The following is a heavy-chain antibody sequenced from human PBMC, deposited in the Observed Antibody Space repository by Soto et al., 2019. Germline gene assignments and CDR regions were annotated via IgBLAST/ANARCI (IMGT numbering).Heavy chain of an antibody. CDR2: INHSGST. V-gene: IGHV4-34*01. Sequence: SETLSLTCAVYGGSFSGYYWSWIRQPPGKGLEWIGEINHSGSTNYNPSLKSRVTMSVDTSKNQFSLKLSSVTAADTAVYYCARGYYDCWSGYYLYFDYWGQGTLVTVSS. J-gene: IGHJ4*02. CDR3: ARGYYDCWSGYYLYFDY. D-gene: IGHD3-3*01. CDR1: GGSFSGYY.